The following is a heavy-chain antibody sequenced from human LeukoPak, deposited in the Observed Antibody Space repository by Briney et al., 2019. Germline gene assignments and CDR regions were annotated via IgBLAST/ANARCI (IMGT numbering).Heavy chain of an antibody. V-gene: IGHV6-1*01. CDR2: TYYRSQQWYS. J-gene: IGHJ4*02. D-gene: IGHD3-3*01. CDR3: GRETDFGVVTN. Sequence: SQTLSLTCAISGDSVSSNGAAWDWIRQSPSRGLEWLGRTYYRSQQWYSDYAPSVKGRITINADTSQNQFSLHLDSVTPEDTAVYYCGRETDFGVVTNWGQGTLVTVSS. CDR1: GDSVSSNGAA.